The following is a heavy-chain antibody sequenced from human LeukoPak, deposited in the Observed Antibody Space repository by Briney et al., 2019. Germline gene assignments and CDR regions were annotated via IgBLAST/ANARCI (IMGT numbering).Heavy chain of an antibody. CDR2: ISGSGGST. V-gene: IGHV3-23*01. Sequence: PGGSLRLSCAVSGFTFSSYAMSWVRQAPGKGLEWVSAISGSGGSTYYADSVKGRFTISRDNSKNTLYLQMNSLRAEDTAVYYCAKALIPTYYYDSSGLLDFDYWGQGTLVTVSS. J-gene: IGHJ4*02. CDR3: AKALIPTYYYDSSGLLDFDY. D-gene: IGHD3-22*01. CDR1: GFTFSSYA.